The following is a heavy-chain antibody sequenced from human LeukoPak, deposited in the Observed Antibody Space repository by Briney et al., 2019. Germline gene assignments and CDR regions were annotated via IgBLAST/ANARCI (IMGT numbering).Heavy chain of an antibody. V-gene: IGHV3-48*04. CDR1: GFTFSSYG. J-gene: IGHJ4*02. Sequence: GGSLRLSCAASGFTFSSYGMNWVRQAPGKGLEWVSYISSSGSTIYYADSVKGRFTISRDNAKNSLYLQMNSLRAEDTAVYYCARSGGYSYGYVPDYWGQGTLVTVSS. CDR2: ISSSGSTI. D-gene: IGHD5-18*01. CDR3: ARSGGYSYGYVPDY.